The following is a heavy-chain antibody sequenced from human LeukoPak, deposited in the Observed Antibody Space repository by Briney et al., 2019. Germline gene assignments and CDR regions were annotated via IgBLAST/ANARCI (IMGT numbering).Heavy chain of an antibody. J-gene: IGHJ2*01. CDR1: GYTFRNYG. D-gene: IGHD2-15*01. Sequence: ASVKVSCKASGYTFRNYGVNWVRQAPGQGLEWVGWISGYNGDTHYAQKLQDRVTLTIDTSTDTAYMELRSPRSDDTAVYYCARDRGGYWYFALWGRGSLVTVSS. CDR3: ARDRGGYWYFAL. CDR2: ISGYNGDT. V-gene: IGHV1-18*01.